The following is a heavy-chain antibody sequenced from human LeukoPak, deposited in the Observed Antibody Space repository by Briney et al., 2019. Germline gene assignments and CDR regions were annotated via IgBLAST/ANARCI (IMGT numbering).Heavy chain of an antibody. CDR2: IYPGDSDT. CDR3: ARRAAYCSSTRCHLDY. J-gene: IGHJ4*02. D-gene: IGHD2-2*01. V-gene: IGHV5-51*01. Sequence: GESLKISCKGSGYSFTTYWIGWVRQMPGKGLEWMGIIYPGDSDTRYSPSFQGQVTISADKSISTAYLQWSSLKASDTAMYYCARRAAYCSSTRCHLDYWGQGTLVTVSS. CDR1: GYSFTTYW.